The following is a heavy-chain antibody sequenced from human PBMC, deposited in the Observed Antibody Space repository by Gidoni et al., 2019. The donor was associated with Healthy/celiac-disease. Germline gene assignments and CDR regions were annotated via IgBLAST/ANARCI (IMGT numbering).Heavy chain of an antibody. D-gene: IGHD3-10*01. Sequence: QLQLQESGPGLVKPSETLSLTCTVSGGSISSSSYYWGWIRQPPGKGLEWIGSIYYSGSTYYNPSLKSRVTISVDTSKNQFSLKLSSVTAADTAVYYCARDGSRMVRGVKDWFDPWGQGTLVTVSS. CDR1: GGSISSSSYY. J-gene: IGHJ5*02. CDR3: ARDGSRMVRGVKDWFDP. V-gene: IGHV4-39*07. CDR2: IYYSGST.